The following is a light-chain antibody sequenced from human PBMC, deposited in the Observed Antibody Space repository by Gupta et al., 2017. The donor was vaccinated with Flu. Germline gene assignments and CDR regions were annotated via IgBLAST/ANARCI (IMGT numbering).Light chain of an antibody. J-gene: IGKJ1*01. CDR1: QSVSSN. CDR2: DAS. Sequence: EIGMTQSPSTLSVAPGESVTLSCRASQSVSSNLAWYQQKRGQAPRRLIYDASTRATGFPARFSGSGSGTEFTLTISSLQSEDFAVYYCQQYNDWPRTFGQGTKVEIK. CDR3: QQYNDWPRT. V-gene: IGKV3-15*01.